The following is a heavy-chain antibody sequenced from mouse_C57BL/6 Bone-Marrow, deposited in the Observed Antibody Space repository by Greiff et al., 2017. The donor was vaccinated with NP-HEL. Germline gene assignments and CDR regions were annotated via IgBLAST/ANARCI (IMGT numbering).Heavy chain of an antibody. D-gene: IGHD1-1*01. J-gene: IGHJ3*01. Sequence: VQLQQPGAELVKPGASVKMSCKASGYTFTRYWITWVKPRPGPGLEWIGDIYPGSGSTNSNEKFKSKATLTVDTSSSTAYMQLSSLTSEDSAVYYCARWYYYGSSPWFAYWGQGTLVTVSA. CDR1: GYTFTRYW. V-gene: IGHV1-55*01. CDR3: ARWYYYGSSPWFAY. CDR2: IYPGSGST.